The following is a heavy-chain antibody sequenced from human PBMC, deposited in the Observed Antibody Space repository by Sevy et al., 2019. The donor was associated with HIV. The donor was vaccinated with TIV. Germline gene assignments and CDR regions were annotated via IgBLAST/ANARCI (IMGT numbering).Heavy chain of an antibody. CDR3: ARDPHSGYVDY. J-gene: IGHJ4*02. Sequence: NRLEWVANIKQDGSEKYYVDSVKGRFTISRDNAKNSLYLQMNSLRGEDTAVYYCARDPHSGYVDYWGQGTLVTVSS. V-gene: IGHV3-7*01. CDR2: IKQDGSEK. D-gene: IGHD1-26*01.